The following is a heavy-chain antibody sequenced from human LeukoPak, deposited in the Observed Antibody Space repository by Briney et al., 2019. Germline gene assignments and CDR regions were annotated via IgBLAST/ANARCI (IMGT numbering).Heavy chain of an antibody. D-gene: IGHD3/OR15-3a*01. CDR1: GVSISSSNSY. CDR3: ARQTGSGLFILP. CDR2: IYYSGNT. V-gene: IGHV4-39*01. Sequence: PSEALSLTCTVSGVSISSSNSYWGWIRQPPGKGLEWIGSIYYSGNTYYNASLKSQVSISIDTSKNQFSLRLTSVTAADTAVYYCARQTGSGLFILPGGQGTLVTVSS. J-gene: IGHJ4*02.